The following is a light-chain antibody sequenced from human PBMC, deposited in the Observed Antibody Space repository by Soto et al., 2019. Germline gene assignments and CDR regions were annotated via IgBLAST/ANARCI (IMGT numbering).Light chain of an antibody. V-gene: IGLV2-14*01. CDR1: SSDIGSYNY. CDR2: EVN. CDR3: ASFTTTSTRV. Sequence: QSVLTQPASVSGSPGQSITVSCTGTSSDIGSYNYVSWYQQHPGKAPKLIIYEVNNRPSGVSNRFSGSKSGNTASLTVSGLQAEDEAEYYCASFTTTSTRVFGTGTKVTVL. J-gene: IGLJ1*01.